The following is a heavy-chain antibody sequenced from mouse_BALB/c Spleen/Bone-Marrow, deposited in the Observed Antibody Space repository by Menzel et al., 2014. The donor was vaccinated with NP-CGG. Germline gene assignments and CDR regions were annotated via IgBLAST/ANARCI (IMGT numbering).Heavy chain of an antibody. J-gene: IGHJ2*01. CDR2: INPGSGGA. CDR1: GYAFTNYL. CDR3: AREWTARAVDY. V-gene: IGHV1-54*01. D-gene: IGHD3-2*01. Sequence: QVQLQQPGAELVRPGTSVKVSCKASGYAFTNYLIEWVEQRPGQGLEWIGVINPGSGGANYNEKFKGKAILTADKSSSTAYMQLSSLTSDDSAVYFCAREWTARAVDYWGQGTTLTVSS.